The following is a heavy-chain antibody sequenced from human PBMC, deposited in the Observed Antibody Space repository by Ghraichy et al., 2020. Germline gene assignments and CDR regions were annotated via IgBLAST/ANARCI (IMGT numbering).Heavy chain of an antibody. D-gene: IGHD3-9*01. V-gene: IGHV4-34*01. J-gene: IGHJ5*02. CDR1: GGSFSGYY. Sequence: SETLSLTCAVYGGSFSGYYWSWIRQPPGKGLEWIGEINHSGSTNYNPSLKSRVTISVDTSKNQFSLKLSSVTAADTAVYYCARCLPGPDFDWFPVMECWFDPWGQGTLVTVSS. CDR2: INHSGST. CDR3: ARCLPGPDFDWFPVMECWFDP.